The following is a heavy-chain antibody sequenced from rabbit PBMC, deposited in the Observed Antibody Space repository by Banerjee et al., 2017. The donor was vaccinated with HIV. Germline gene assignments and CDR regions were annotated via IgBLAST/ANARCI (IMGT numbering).Heavy chain of an antibody. CDR3: ARDRGTDSNYYYTFNL. CDR2: ITAGKDIT. Sequence: ASGFTLSSYWMSWVRQAPGKGLEWIGSITAGKDITYYASWAKGRFTISQTSSTTVTLQMTSLTAADTATYFCARDRGTDSNYYYTFNLWGPGTLVTVS. J-gene: IGHJ4*01. D-gene: IGHD8-1*01. V-gene: IGHV1S45*01. CDR1: GFTLSSYW.